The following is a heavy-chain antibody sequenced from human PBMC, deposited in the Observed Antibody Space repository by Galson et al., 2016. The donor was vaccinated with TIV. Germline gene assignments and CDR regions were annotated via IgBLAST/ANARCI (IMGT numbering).Heavy chain of an antibody. V-gene: IGHV3-66*02. CDR2: ISDGGNT. Sequence: SLRLSCASSGLSVGSNYMTWVRQAPGKGLEWVSLISDGGNTYYSDSVRGRFTISRDNSKNTLYLQMSSLRAEDTAGYYCARDRVVDATYYYYYYGMDVWGQGTTVTVSS. J-gene: IGHJ6*02. CDR1: GLSVGSNY. CDR3: ARDRVVDATYYYYYYGMDV. D-gene: IGHD2-15*01.